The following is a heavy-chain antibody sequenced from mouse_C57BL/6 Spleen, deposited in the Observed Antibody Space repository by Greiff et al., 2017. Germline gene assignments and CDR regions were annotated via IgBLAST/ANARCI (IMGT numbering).Heavy chain of an antibody. Sequence: QVQLQQSGAELVRPGTSVKVSCKASGYAFTNYLIEWVKQRPGQGLEWIGVINPGSGGTNYNEKFKGKATLTADKSSSTAYMQLSSLTSEDSAVYFCARSDYDRRDYWGQGTSVTVSS. CDR1: GYAFTNYL. J-gene: IGHJ4*01. CDR3: ARSDYDRRDY. D-gene: IGHD2-4*01. CDR2: INPGSGGT. V-gene: IGHV1-54*01.